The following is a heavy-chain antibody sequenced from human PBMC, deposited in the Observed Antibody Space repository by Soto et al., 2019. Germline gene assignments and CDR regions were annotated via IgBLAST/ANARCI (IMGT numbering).Heavy chain of an antibody. CDR3: ARAYMLLETLSYWELHPYFDY. CDR1: GFTFSNYG. Sequence: QLQLVESGGGVVQPGRSLRLSCAASGFTFSNYGMHWVRQAPGKGLEWVAVIWYNGHNKYYADSVKGRFTISRDNSKNTLYLQMNSLRAEDTAVYYCARAYMLLETLSYWELHPYFDYWGQGTLVTVSS. J-gene: IGHJ4*02. V-gene: IGHV3-33*01. D-gene: IGHD1-7*01. CDR2: IWYNGHNK.